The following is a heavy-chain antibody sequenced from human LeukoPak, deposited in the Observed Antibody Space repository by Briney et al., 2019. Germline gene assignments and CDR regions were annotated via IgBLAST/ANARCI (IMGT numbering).Heavy chain of an antibody. CDR3: ATTVYDSSGYYYRPYYFDY. CDR1: GFTFSTYS. D-gene: IGHD3-22*01. Sequence: PGGSLRLSCAASGFTFSTYSMNWVRQAPGKGLEWVAFIRYDGSNKYYADSVKGRFTISRDNSKNTLYLQMNSLRAEDTAVYYCATTVYDSSGYYYRPYYFDYWGQGTLVTVSS. J-gene: IGHJ4*02. CDR2: IRYDGSNK. V-gene: IGHV3-30*02.